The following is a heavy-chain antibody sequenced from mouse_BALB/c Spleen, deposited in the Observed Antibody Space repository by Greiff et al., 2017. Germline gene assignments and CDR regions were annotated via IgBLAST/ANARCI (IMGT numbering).Heavy chain of an antibody. CDR1: GYTFSSYW. D-gene: IGHD1-1*01. CDR3: ARDYGSSSFDY. Sequence: VQLQQSGAELMKPGASVKISCKATGYTFSSYWIEWVKQRPGHGLEWIGGILPGSGSTNYNEKFKGKARFTADTSANTAYMQLSSLTSEDSAVYYCARDYGSSSFDYWGQGTTLTVSS. V-gene: IGHV1-9*01. CDR2: ILPGSGST. J-gene: IGHJ2*01.